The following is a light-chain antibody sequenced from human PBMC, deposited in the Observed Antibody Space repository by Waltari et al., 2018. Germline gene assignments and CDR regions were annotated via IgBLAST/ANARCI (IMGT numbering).Light chain of an antibody. CDR1: LNSFGR. CDR3: QNYHIRKA. Sequence: DIQMTQSPPTLSASVGDRVTLTCRASLNSFGRLAWYQQKPGKPPKLLIYETSNLESGVPSRFSGSGSGTDFTLVIDSLQPDDFATYYCQNYHIRKAFGQGTNVEIK. V-gene: IGKV1-5*03. J-gene: IGKJ2*01. CDR2: ETS.